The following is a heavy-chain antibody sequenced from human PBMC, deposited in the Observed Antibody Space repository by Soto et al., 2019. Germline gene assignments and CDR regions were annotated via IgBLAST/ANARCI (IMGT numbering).Heavy chain of an antibody. V-gene: IGHV3-30-3*01. CDR3: ARERGDAVSLGRGDKFRGECYFDL. CDR2: ISKDGSNK. CDR1: GFTFSDYS. J-gene: IGHJ2*01. Sequence: QVQLVESGGGVVQPGRSLRLSCAASGFTFSDYSVHWVRQAPGKGLDWVAIISKDGSNKYYADSVQGRFTVSRDNSKNTVHLQIDSLNVENMAVYYCARERGDAVSLGRGDKFRGECYFDLWGRGTLVTVCS. D-gene: IGHD3-10*01.